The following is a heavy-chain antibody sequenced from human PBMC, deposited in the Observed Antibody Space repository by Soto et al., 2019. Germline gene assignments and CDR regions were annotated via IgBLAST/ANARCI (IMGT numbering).Heavy chain of an antibody. V-gene: IGHV4-34*01. CDR3: ARHGGHYLEGAVDWLDP. J-gene: IGHJ5*02. Sequence: PSETLSLTCGVYGDSFSDYYWAWVRKPPGKGLERIGEINHSGNTYFAPSLKSRLSMSVDTSRNHVALHLTSVTAADTAVYYCARHGGHYLEGAVDWLDPWGQGILVTV. D-gene: IGHD3-10*01. CDR2: INHSGNT. CDR1: GDSFSDYY.